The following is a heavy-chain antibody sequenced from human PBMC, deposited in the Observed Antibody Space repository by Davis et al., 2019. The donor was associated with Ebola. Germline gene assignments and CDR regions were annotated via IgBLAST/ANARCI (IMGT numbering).Heavy chain of an antibody. J-gene: IGHJ2*01. CDR2: ISGSGDST. CDR1: GFTFSSYA. V-gene: IGHV3-23*01. Sequence: GGSLRLSCAASGFTFSSYAMNWVRQAPGKGLEWVSGISGSGDSTYYADSVKGRFTISRDNAKNSLYLQMNSLRAEDTAVYYCARGSIAAARNWYFDLWGRGTLVTVSS. CDR3: ARGSIAAARNWYFDL. D-gene: IGHD6-13*01.